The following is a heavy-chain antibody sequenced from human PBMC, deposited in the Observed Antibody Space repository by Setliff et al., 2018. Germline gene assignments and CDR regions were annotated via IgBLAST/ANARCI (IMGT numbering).Heavy chain of an antibody. CDR3: ATMRNYYDTSAYYSSRWFDP. Sequence: SETLSLTCAVYGESFSGYFWSWIRQTPEKGLEWIGEISHSGGTDYNPSLKSRVTISVDTSKNQFSLKLSSMTAADTAVYYCATMRNYYDTSAYYSSRWFDPWGQGTLVTVSS. CDR1: GESFSGYF. CDR2: ISHSGGT. J-gene: IGHJ5*02. D-gene: IGHD3-22*01. V-gene: IGHV4-34*01.